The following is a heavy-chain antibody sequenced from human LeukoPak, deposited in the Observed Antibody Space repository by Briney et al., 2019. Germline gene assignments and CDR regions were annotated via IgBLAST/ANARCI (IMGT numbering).Heavy chain of an antibody. CDR1: GFTFSSYG. Sequence: PGRSLRLSCAASGFTFSSYGMHWVRQAPGKGLEWVAVIWYDGSNKYYADSVKGRFTISRDNSKNTLYLQMNSLRAEDTAVYYCARETWAAARYFDYWGQGTLVTVPS. CDR2: IWYDGSNK. CDR3: ARETWAAARYFDY. D-gene: IGHD6-13*01. J-gene: IGHJ4*02. V-gene: IGHV3-33*01.